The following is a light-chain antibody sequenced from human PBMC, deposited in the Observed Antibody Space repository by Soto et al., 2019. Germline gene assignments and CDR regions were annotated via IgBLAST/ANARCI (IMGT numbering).Light chain of an antibody. CDR2: DAS. J-gene: IGKJ1*01. CDR3: QQYNNWPQT. V-gene: IGKV3-15*01. CDR1: QSVRNN. Sequence: EIVMTQSPATLSVSPGERATLSCRASQSVRNNLAWYQQRPGQAPRLLIYDASTRATGVPASFSGSGSGTGFTLNITSLQSEDFALYYCQQYNNWPQTFGQGTKVEIK.